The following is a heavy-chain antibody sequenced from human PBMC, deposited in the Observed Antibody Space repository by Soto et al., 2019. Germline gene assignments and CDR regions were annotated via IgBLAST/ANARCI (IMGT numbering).Heavy chain of an antibody. D-gene: IGHD1-1*01. Sequence: QVQLVQSGAEVKKPGASVKVSCKASGYTFTSYGISWVRQAPGQGLEWMGWISAYNGNTNYAQKLQGRVTMTTATXXSXAYXELRSLRSDDTAVYYCARVSGQLERRYYYYYGMDVWGQGTTVTVSS. V-gene: IGHV1-18*01. J-gene: IGHJ6*02. CDR1: GYTFTSYG. CDR2: ISAYNGNT. CDR3: ARVSGQLERRYYYYYGMDV.